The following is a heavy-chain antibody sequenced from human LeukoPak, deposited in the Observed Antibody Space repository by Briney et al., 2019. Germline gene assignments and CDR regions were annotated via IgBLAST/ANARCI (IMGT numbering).Heavy chain of an antibody. Sequence: ASVKVSRKASGYTFTGYYMHWVRQAPGQGLEWMGWINPNSGGTNYAQKFQGRVTMTRDTSISTAYMELSRLRSDDTAVYYCARDSSSSWPPKFDPWGQGTLVTVSS. CDR3: ARDSSSSWPPKFDP. V-gene: IGHV1-2*02. D-gene: IGHD6-13*01. CDR1: GYTFTGYY. J-gene: IGHJ5*02. CDR2: INPNSGGT.